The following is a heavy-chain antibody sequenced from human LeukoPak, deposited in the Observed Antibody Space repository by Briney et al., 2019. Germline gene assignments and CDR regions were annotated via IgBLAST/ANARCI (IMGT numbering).Heavy chain of an antibody. V-gene: IGHV1-2*02. CDR1: GYTFTGYY. D-gene: IGHD3-22*01. CDR3: ARVGGDRPIGVVGKFDY. CDR2: INPKTGIT. Sequence: GASVKVSCKASGYTFTGYYMHWVRQAPGQGLEWMGWINPKTGITDYAQKFKGRVTLTRDTSISTAYMDLSGLRSDDAAVYFCARVGGDRPIGVVGKFDYWGQGTLVTVSS. J-gene: IGHJ4*02.